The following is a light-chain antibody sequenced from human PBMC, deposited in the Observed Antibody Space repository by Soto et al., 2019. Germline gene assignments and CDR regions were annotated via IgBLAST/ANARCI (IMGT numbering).Light chain of an antibody. J-gene: IGLJ1*01. CDR3: KSYAGSNTYV. Sequence: QSALTQPPSASGSPGQSVTISCTGTKNDIGVYDFVSWYQHHPGKAPRLIIYEVVQRPSGVPERFSGSKSGNTASLTVAGLQAAVEADYFCKSYAGSNTYVFGSGTKVTVL. CDR2: EVV. CDR1: KNDIGVYDF. V-gene: IGLV2-8*01.